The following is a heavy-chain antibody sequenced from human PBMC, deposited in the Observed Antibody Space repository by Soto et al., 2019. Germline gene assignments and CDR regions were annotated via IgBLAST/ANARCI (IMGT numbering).Heavy chain of an antibody. D-gene: IGHD6-6*01. CDR3: AKGTGVEYGYYYYYMDV. Sequence: ASVKVSCKASGYTFTGYYMHWVRQAPGQGLEWMGWINPNSGGTNYAQKFQGWVTMTRDTSISTAYMELSRLRSDDTAVYYCAKGTGVEYGYYYYYMDVWGKGTTVTVSS. CDR1: GYTFTGYY. J-gene: IGHJ6*03. V-gene: IGHV1-2*04. CDR2: INPNSGGT.